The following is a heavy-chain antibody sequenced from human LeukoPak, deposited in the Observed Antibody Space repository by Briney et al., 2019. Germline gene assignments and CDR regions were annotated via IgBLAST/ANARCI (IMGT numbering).Heavy chain of an antibody. CDR1: GFAFSVYA. J-gene: IGHJ5*01. Sequence: PGGSLRLSCTASGFAFSVYAMSWLRQPPGKGLEWVSTINANSGTTSYAASVRGRFTIFRDNSKNTLYLQLNTLRADDTATYYCAKPISGGLAVTADWFHPWGQGTLVTVSS. V-gene: IGHV3-23*01. CDR2: INANSGTT. CDR3: AKPISGGLAVTADWFHP. D-gene: IGHD6-19*01.